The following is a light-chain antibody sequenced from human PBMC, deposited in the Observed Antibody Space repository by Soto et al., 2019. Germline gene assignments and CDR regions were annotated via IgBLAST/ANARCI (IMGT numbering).Light chain of an antibody. CDR2: GAS. CDR1: QSVSSSY. J-gene: IGKJ5*01. Sequence: EILFTQSPGTLSLSPGERPTLSWRASQSVSSSYLAWYQQKPGQATRLIIYGASSRATGIPDRFSGSGSGTDFTLTISRLEPEDFAVYYCQQYGSSPPITFGQGTRLEIK. V-gene: IGKV3-20*01. CDR3: QQYGSSPPIT.